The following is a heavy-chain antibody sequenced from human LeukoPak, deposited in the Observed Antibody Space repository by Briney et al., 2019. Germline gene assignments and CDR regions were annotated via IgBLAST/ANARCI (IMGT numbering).Heavy chain of an antibody. V-gene: IGHV1-2*06. J-gene: IGHJ6*02. CDR3: ARDDSYYYDSSGYYSAYYYGMDV. CDR1: GYAFTGYY. CDR2: INPNSGGT. Sequence: ASVKVSCKASGYAFTGYYMHWVRQAPGQGLERMGRINPNSGGTNYAQKFQGRVTMTRDTSISTAYMELSRLRSDDTAVYYCARDDSYYYDSSGYYSAYYYGMDVWGQGTTVTVSS. D-gene: IGHD3-22*01.